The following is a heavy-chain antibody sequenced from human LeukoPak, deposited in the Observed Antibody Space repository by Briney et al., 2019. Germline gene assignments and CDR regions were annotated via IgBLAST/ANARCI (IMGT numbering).Heavy chain of an antibody. J-gene: IGHJ5*02. V-gene: IGHV3-33*03. CDR2: IWYDGSNK. Sequence: GGSLRLSCAASGFTFSSYGMHWVRQAPGKGLEWVAVIWYDGSNKYYVDSVKGRFTISRDNAKNSLYLQMNSLRAEDTAVYYCAKDFGGYWFDPWGQGTLVTVSS. D-gene: IGHD3-10*01. CDR3: AKDFGGYWFDP. CDR1: GFTFSSYG.